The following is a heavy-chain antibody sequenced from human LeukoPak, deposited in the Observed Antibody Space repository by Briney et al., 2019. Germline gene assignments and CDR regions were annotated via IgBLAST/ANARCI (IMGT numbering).Heavy chain of an antibody. Sequence: PSQTLSLTCTVSGGSISSGGYYWSWIRQHPGKGLEWIGYIYYSGSTYYNPSLKSRVTISVDTSKNQFSLKLNSVTAADTAVYFCARHGYLTNYYYYGMDVWGQGTTVTVSS. CDR2: IYYSGST. CDR3: ARHGYLTNYYYYGMDV. J-gene: IGHJ6*02. CDR1: GGSISSGGYY. V-gene: IGHV4-31*03. D-gene: IGHD5-24*01.